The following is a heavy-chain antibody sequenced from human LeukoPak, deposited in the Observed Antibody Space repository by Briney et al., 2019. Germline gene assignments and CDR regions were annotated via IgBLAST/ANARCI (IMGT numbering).Heavy chain of an antibody. V-gene: IGHV4-39*01. CDR2: IYYSGST. D-gene: IGHD4-17*01. J-gene: IGHJ1*01. CDR3: ARQPGYGDYVRYFQH. CDR1: GGSISSSSYY. Sequence: PSETLSLTCTVSGGSISSSSYYWGWIRQPPGKGLEWIRSIYYSGSTYYNPSLKSRVTISVDTSKNQFSLKLSSVTAADTAVYYCARQPGYGDYVRYFQHWGQGTLVTVSS.